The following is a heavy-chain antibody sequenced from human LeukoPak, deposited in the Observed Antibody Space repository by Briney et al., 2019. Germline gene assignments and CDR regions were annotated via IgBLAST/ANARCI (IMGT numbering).Heavy chain of an antibody. Sequence: SETLSLTCTVPGGSISSYYWSWIRQPPGKGLEWVGHIYYSGRTNYKPSLKSRVTISVDTSKNQFSLKLRSVTAADTAVYYCARDGQSSSWYYGPTERHYYYYMDVWGKGTTVTVSS. D-gene: IGHD6-13*01. J-gene: IGHJ6*03. CDR2: IYYSGRT. CDR1: GGSISSYY. CDR3: ARDGQSSSWYYGPTERHYYYYMDV. V-gene: IGHV4-59*01.